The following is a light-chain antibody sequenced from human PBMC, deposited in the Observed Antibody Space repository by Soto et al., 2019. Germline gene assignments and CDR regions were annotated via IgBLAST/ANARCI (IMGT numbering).Light chain of an antibody. V-gene: IGKV4-1*01. Sequence: DIVMTQSPDSLAVSLGERATINCKSSQSVLYSSNNKDYLAWYQQKPGQPPKLLIYWASTRESGVPDRFSGSGSGTDFTLTISSLQAEDVAIYYCQQYYSTTRITFGGGTKVEIK. CDR2: WAS. J-gene: IGKJ4*01. CDR1: QSVLYSSNNKDY. CDR3: QQYYSTTRIT.